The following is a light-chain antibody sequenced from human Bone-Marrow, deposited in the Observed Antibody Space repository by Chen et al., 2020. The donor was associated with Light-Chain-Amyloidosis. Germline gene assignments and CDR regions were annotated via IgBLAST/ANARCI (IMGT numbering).Light chain of an antibody. Sequence: SFELTQPPSVSVSPGQTVTLTCSGDGLGEKYVAWYQQRPGRSPVLVRFQDQKRPSGISERFSGSTSGNTATLTISGTQAVDEAAYYCQAWDNNSWVFGGGTKVTVL. CDR3: QAWDNNSWV. J-gene: IGLJ3*02. V-gene: IGLV3-1*01. CDR1: GLGEKY. CDR2: QDQ.